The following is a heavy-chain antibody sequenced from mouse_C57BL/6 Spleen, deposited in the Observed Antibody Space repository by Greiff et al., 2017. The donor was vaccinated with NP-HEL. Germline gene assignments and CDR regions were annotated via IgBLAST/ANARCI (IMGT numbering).Heavy chain of an antibody. Sequence: QVQLQQSGAELVKPGASVKLSCKASGYTFTSYWMQWVKQRPGQGLEWIGEIDPSDSYTNYNQKFKGKATLTVDTSSSTAYMQLSSLTSEDSAVYYCARELGRTAMDYWGQGTSVTVSS. J-gene: IGHJ4*01. CDR1: GYTFTSYW. CDR2: IDPSDSYT. CDR3: ARELGRTAMDY. V-gene: IGHV1-50*01. D-gene: IGHD4-1*01.